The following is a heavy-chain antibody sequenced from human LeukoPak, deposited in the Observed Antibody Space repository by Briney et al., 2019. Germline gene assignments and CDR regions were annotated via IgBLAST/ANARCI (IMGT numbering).Heavy chain of an antibody. Sequence: PGGSLRLSCAASGFTFSTYAMYWVRQAPGKGLEYVSTITSDGGSTYYANSVKGRFTISRDNSKNTLYLQMGSLRAEDMAVYYCAKDLIAAAGIDWFDPWGQGTLVTVSS. J-gene: IGHJ5*02. CDR1: GFTFSTYA. CDR3: AKDLIAAAGIDWFDP. V-gene: IGHV3-64*01. CDR2: ITSDGGST. D-gene: IGHD6-13*01.